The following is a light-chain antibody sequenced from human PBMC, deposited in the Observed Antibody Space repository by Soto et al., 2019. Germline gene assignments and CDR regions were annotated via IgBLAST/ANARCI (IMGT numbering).Light chain of an antibody. CDR3: QQSYTYWWT. V-gene: IGKV1-39*01. CDR1: QSISTH. CDR2: AAS. J-gene: IGKJ1*01. Sequence: DIQITQSPSSLSASVGDRGSIACRASQSISTHLSWYQQKPGKAPKLLIYAASSLQSWVPSRFTGSGSGTDFTLTISSLQPEDFATYYCQQSYTYWWTFGQGTKV.